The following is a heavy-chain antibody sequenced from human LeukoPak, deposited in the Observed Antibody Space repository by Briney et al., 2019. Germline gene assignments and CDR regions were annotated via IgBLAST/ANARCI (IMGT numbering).Heavy chain of an antibody. J-gene: IGHJ5*02. Sequence: SETLPLTCTVSGGSISSSSYYWGWIRQPPGKGLEWIGSIYYSGSTYYNPSLKSRVTISVDTSRNQFSLKLSSVTAADTAVYYCAREHGFEDSLVWFDPWGQGTLVTVSS. D-gene: IGHD3-3*02. V-gene: IGHV4-39*07. CDR3: AREHGFEDSLVWFDP. CDR2: IYYSGST. CDR1: GGSISSSSYY.